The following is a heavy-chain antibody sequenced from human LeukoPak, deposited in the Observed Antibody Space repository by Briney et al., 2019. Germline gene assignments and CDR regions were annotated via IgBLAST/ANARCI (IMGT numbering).Heavy chain of an antibody. CDR3: ARRTHLGDFDF. Sequence: GESLKISCKGSGYSFTNYWISWVRQMPGEGLEWMGRIDPSDSYTNYGPSFQGHVTISTDKSISTAYLQWSSLKASDTAIYYCARRTHLGDFDFWGQGTLVTVSS. D-gene: IGHD3-16*01. CDR2: IDPSDSYT. V-gene: IGHV5-10-1*01. CDR1: GYSFTNYW. J-gene: IGHJ4*02.